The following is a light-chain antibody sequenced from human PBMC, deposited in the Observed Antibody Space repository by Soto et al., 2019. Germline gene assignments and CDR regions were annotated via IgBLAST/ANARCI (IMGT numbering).Light chain of an antibody. CDR1: QPISDY. CDR2: GAS. Sequence: DIQMTQSPSSLSASVGDRVTITCRASQPISDYLHWYQQKPGKAPKLLIYGASSLHPGVPSRFRGSGSGTDFTLSISGLQPEDFANYYCQQSHSIPLTFGPGTKVDIK. CDR3: QQSHSIPLT. J-gene: IGKJ3*01. V-gene: IGKV1-39*01.